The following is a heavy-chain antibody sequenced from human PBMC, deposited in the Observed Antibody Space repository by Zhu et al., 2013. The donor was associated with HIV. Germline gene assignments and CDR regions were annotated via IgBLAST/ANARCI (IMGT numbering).Heavy chain of an antibody. CDR1: GYTFTGHY. CDR2: FSPYRWCH. D-gene: IGHD6-25*01. Sequence: QVQLVQSGAEVKKPGASVKVSCKASGYTFTGHYIHWVRQAPGQGLEWMGGFSPYRWCHNYAQKFQGRVSMTGDTTIHTAYMQLNRLIYDDTAVYYCARDERALDVWGQGTMVTVSS. V-gene: IGHV1-2*02. J-gene: IGHJ3*01. CDR3: ARDERALDV.